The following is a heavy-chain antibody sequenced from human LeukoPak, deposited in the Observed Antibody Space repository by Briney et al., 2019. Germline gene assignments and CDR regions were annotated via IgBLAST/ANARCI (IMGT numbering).Heavy chain of an antibody. CDR2: IWYDGSKK. V-gene: IGHV3-33*06. Sequence: GRSLRLSCAASGFTFRNYGMHWVRQAPDKGLEWVAIIWYDGSKKYYADSVRGRFTISRDNSKNTVSLQMNNLSPEGTAVYYCAKGGLAAAGIDYWGQGTLVTVSS. J-gene: IGHJ4*02. D-gene: IGHD6-13*01. CDR1: GFTFRNYG. CDR3: AKGGLAAAGIDY.